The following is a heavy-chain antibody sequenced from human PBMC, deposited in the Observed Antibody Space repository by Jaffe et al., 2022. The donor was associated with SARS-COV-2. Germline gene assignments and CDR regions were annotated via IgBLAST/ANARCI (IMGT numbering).Heavy chain of an antibody. Sequence: QVQLVQSGAEVKKPGASVKVSCKASGYTFTSYDINWVRQATGQGLEWMGWMNPNSGNTGYAQKFQGRVTMTRNTSISTAYMELSSLRSEDTAVYYCARGLDILTGGEYYYYMDVWGKGTTVTVSS. CDR2: MNPNSGNT. D-gene: IGHD3-9*01. J-gene: IGHJ6*03. CDR3: ARGLDILTGGEYYYYMDV. CDR1: GYTFTSYD. V-gene: IGHV1-8*01.